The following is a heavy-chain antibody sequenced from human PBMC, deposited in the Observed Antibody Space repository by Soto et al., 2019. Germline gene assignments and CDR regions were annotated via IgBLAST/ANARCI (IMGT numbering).Heavy chain of an antibody. V-gene: IGHV3-11*01. D-gene: IGHD2-2*01. Sequence: QVQLVESGGGLVKPGGSLRLSCAASGFTFSDYYMSWIRQAPGKGLEWVSYISSSGSTIYYADSVKGRFTISRDNAKNSLYLQMNSLRAEDTAVYYCTRDTSAIPAAPPNWFDPWGQGTLVTVSS. J-gene: IGHJ5*02. CDR1: GFTFSDYY. CDR2: ISSSGSTI. CDR3: TRDTSAIPAAPPNWFDP.